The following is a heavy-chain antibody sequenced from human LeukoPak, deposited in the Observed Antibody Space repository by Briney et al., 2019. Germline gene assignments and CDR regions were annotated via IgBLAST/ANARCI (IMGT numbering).Heavy chain of an antibody. J-gene: IGHJ4*02. CDR2: IWYDGSNK. V-gene: IGHV3-33*01. D-gene: IGHD2/OR15-2a*01. CDR1: GFTFSSYG. Sequence: GGSLRLSCAASGFTFSSYGMHWVRQAPGKGLEWVAVIWYDGSNKYYADSVKGRFTISRDNAKNTLYLQMNTLRGEDTAVYYCARESAIVLVPFDSWGQGTLVTVSS. CDR3: ARESAIVLVPFDS.